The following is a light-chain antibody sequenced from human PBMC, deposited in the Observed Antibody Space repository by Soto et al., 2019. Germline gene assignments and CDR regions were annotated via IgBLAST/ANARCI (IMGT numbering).Light chain of an antibody. Sequence: IELTQSPSSLSASVGDRVTITCRASQGISSDLAWYQQKPGKAPNLLIYAATTFESGVPSRFSGSGSGTDFTLIISSLQPEDLATYYCQQLNSYPPSLGGGTKVEI. J-gene: IGKJ4*01. CDR1: QGISSD. V-gene: IGKV1-9*01. CDR2: AAT. CDR3: QQLNSYPPS.